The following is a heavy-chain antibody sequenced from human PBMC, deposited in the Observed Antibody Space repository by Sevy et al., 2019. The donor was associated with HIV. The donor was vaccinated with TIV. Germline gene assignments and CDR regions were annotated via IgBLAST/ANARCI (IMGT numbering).Heavy chain of an antibody. D-gene: IGHD2-15*01. CDR2: INPNSGGT. V-gene: IGHV1-2*02. CDR3: ARGADRTSVVAYPRGYFYY. CDR1: GYTFTGYY. Sequence: ASVKVSCKASGYTFTGYYMHWVRQAPGQGLEWMGWINPNSGGTNYAQKFQGRVTMTRDTSISTAYMELSRLRSDDTAVYYCARGADRTSVVAYPRGYFYYWGQGTLVTVSS. J-gene: IGHJ4*02.